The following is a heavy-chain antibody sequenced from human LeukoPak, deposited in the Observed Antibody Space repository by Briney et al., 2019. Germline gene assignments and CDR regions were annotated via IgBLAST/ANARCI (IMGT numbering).Heavy chain of an antibody. Sequence: ASVKVSCKASGYTFTSYGISWVRQAPGQGLEWMGWISAYNGNTNYAQKLQGRVTMTTDTSTSTAYMELRSLRSDDTAVYYCARGRGYCSSTSCPPRLYSSRINDYWGQGTLVTVSS. V-gene: IGHV1-18*01. D-gene: IGHD2-2*01. CDR3: ARGRGYCSSTSCPPRLYSSRINDY. J-gene: IGHJ4*02. CDR1: GYTFTSYG. CDR2: ISAYNGNT.